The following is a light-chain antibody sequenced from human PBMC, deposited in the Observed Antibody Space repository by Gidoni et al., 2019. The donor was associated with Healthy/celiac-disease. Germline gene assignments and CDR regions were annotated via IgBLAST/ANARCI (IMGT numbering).Light chain of an antibody. J-gene: IGKJ3*01. CDR1: QDISNY. Sequence: DIQMTKSPSSLSASVGDRVTITCQASQDISNYLNWYQQKPGKAPKLLIYDASNLETGVPSRFSGSGSGTDFTFTISSLQPEDIATYYCQQYDNLPFLFTFGPGTKVDIK. CDR3: QQYDNLPFLFT. V-gene: IGKV1-33*01. CDR2: DAS.